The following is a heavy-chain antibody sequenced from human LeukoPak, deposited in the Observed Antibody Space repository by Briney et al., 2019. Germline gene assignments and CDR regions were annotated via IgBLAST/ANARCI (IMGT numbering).Heavy chain of an antibody. D-gene: IGHD3-16*01. CDR3: VTEAWGHLGY. CDR2: IHTTGNT. CDR1: GASVSNYN. J-gene: IGHJ4*02. Sequence: SETLSLTCTVSGASVSNYNWGWVRRPPGRGLELIAYIHTTGNTKYSPSLKSRVTISVDTSKNHVSLKVSSVTAADTAVYYCVTEAWGHLGYWGQGTLVTVSS. V-gene: IGHV4-4*08.